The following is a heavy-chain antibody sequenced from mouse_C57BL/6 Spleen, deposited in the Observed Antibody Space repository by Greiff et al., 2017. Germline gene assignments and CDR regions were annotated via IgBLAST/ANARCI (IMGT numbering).Heavy chain of an antibody. CDR3: ARGSSGYLAY. V-gene: IGHV1-50*01. CDR1: GYTFTSYW. J-gene: IGHJ3*01. Sequence: QVQLQQPGAELVKPGASVKLSCKASGYTFTSYWMQWVKQRPGQGLEWIGDIDPSDSYTNYNQKFKCKATLTVDTSSSTAYMQLSSLTSADSAVYYCARGSSGYLAYWGQGTLVTVSA. CDR2: IDPSDSYT. D-gene: IGHD3-2*02.